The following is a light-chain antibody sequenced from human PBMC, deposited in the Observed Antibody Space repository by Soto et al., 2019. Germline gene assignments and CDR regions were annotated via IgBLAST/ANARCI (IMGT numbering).Light chain of an antibody. CDR2: EVT. CDR1: SSNVGHYNY. V-gene: IGLV2-14*01. Sequence: QSALTQPASVSGSPGQSVTISCTGTSSNVGHYNYVSWYQQYPGKAPKLIIYEVTTRPSGVSNRFSGSKSCNTASLTISGLQAEDEDDYYCTPYTTINALVVFGGGTKLTVL. CDR3: TPYTTINALVV. J-gene: IGLJ2*01.